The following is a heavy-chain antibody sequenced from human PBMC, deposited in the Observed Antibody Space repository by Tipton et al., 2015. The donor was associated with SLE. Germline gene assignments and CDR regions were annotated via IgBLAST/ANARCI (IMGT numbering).Heavy chain of an antibody. CDR1: GFTFSSYS. J-gene: IGHJ4*02. D-gene: IGHD6-13*01. CDR2: ISSSSSYI. V-gene: IGHV3-21*01. CDR3: ARAQYSSSWPLDY. Sequence: SLRLSCAASGFTFSSYSMNWVRQAPGKGLEWVSSISSSSSYIYYADSVKGRFTISRDNAKNSLYLQMNSLRAEDTAVYYCARAQYSSSWPLDYWGQGTLVTVSS.